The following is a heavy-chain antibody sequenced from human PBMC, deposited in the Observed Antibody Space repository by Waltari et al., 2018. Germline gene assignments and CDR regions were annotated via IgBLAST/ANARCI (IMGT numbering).Heavy chain of an antibody. V-gene: IGHV3-21*02. CDR1: GFSFRDYT. D-gene: IGHD6-19*01. Sequence: EIQLVESGGGLVKPGGSLRLSCAASGFSFRDYTLNWIRQSPGEVLEWVASISGTRGYIYYADPVKGRFTVSRDNAQNSLFLQMNSLRREDTGVYYCSRGAGRGGWGPGTLVVVSS. CDR2: ISGTRGYI. J-gene: IGHJ4*02. CDR3: SRGAGRGG.